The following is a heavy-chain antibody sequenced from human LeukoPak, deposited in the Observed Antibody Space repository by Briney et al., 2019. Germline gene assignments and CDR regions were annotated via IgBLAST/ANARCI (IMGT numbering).Heavy chain of an antibody. J-gene: IGHJ4*02. Sequence: QPGGSLRLSCAASGFTFSSYAMHWVRQAPGKGLEWVADISYDGSNKYYADSVKGRFTISRDNSKNTLYLQMNSLRAEDTAVYFWARSPIYSYYFDYWGGGTLVTVSS. CDR1: GFTFSSYA. CDR3: ARSPIYSYYFDY. D-gene: IGHD5-18*01. CDR2: ISYDGSNK. V-gene: IGHV3-30*04.